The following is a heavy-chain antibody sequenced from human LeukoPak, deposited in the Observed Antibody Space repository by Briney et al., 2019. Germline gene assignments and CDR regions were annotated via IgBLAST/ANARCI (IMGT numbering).Heavy chain of an antibody. Sequence: GGSLRLSCAASGFTFSNYAMNWVRQAPGKGLEWVSGISANGDTTYYVGSVRGRFTISRDNSKNSVFLQMNSLRDAGTAVYYCVKDFWPARDGGGYYSPFEYWGEGTLVTVSS. J-gene: IGHJ4*02. V-gene: IGHV3-23*01. CDR1: GFTFSNYA. CDR2: ISANGDTT. CDR3: VKDFWPARDGGGYYSPFEY. D-gene: IGHD3-22*01.